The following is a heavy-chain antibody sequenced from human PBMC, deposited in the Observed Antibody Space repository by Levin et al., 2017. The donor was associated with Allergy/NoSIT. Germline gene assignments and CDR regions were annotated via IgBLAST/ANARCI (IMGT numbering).Heavy chain of an antibody. J-gene: IGHJ4*02. CDR2: IDWDDDT. CDR3: ARISPTLELPDY. Sequence: QTLSLTCTVSGFSLSASSMRVSWFRQPPGKALEWLARIDWDDDTFYSPSLKTRLTISKDTSKDQVVLTMTNMDPRDTATYYCARISPTLELPDYWGQGTLVTVSS. CDR1: GFSLSASSMR. V-gene: IGHV2-70*04. D-gene: IGHD1-7*01.